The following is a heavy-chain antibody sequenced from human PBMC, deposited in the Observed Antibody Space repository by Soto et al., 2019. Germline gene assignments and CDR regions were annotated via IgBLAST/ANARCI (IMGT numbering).Heavy chain of an antibody. CDR3: AGILSHYDFWSGYRYYFDY. CDR2: IYHSGST. J-gene: IGHJ4*02. Sequence: PSETLSLTCAVSVGSISISNWWSWFRQPPGKGLEWIGEIYHSGSTNYNPSLKSRVTISVDKSKNQFSLKLSSVTAADTAVYYCAGILSHYDFWSGYRYYFDYWGQGTMVTVSS. D-gene: IGHD3-3*01. CDR1: VGSISISNW. V-gene: IGHV4-4*02.